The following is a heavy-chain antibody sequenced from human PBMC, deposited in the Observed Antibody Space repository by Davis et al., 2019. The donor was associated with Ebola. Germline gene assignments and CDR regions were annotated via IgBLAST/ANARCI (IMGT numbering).Heavy chain of an antibody. D-gene: IGHD6-13*01. CDR1: VITFSSYA. Sequence: GESLKISCADSVITFSSYAMSWVRQAPGKGLEWVSAISGSGGSTYYADSVKGRFTISRDNSKNTLYLQMNSLRAEDTAVYYCAKRGQQLREFDYWGQGTLVTVSS. J-gene: IGHJ4*02. CDR2: ISGSGGST. CDR3: AKRGQQLREFDY. V-gene: IGHV3-23*01.